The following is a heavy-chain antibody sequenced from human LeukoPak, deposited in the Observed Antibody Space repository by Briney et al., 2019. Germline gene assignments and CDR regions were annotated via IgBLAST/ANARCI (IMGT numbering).Heavy chain of an antibody. V-gene: IGHV1-69*02. CDR1: GGTFSSYT. D-gene: IGHD2-2*02. J-gene: IGHJ4*02. CDR2: IIPILGIA. CDR3: ARVRYCSSTSCYTFDY. Sequence: SVKVSXKASGGTFSSYTISWVRQAPGQGLEWMGRIIPILGIANYAQKFQGRVTITADKSTSTAYMELSSLRSEDTAVYYCARVRYCSSTSCYTFDYWGPGTLVTVSS.